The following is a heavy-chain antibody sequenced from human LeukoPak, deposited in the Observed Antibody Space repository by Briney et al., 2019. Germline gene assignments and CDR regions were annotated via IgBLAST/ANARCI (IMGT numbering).Heavy chain of an antibody. J-gene: IGHJ6*03. Sequence: GGSLRLSCAASGFTFSSYAMSWVRQAPGKGLEWVSAISGSGGSTYYADSVKGRFTISRDNSKNTLYLQINSLRAEDTAVYYCAKDVIYSSGYYYSESYYYYMDVWGKGTTVTVSS. CDR3: AKDVIYSSGYYYSESYYYYMDV. CDR2: ISGSGGST. D-gene: IGHD3-22*01. V-gene: IGHV3-23*01. CDR1: GFTFSSYA.